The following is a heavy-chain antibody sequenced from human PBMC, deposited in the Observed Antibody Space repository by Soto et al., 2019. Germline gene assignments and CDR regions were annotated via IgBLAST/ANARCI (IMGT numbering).Heavy chain of an antibody. V-gene: IGHV4-4*02. CDR1: GGSISSSNW. Sequence: QVQLQESGPGLVKPSGTLSLTCAVSGGSISSSNWWSWVRQPPGKGLEWIGGIYHSGSTNYNPSLKSRVTISVDMSKNQSSLKLSSVTAADTAVYYCASGNGIGYCSGGSCFQNWFDPWGQGTLVTVSS. D-gene: IGHD2-15*01. CDR3: ASGNGIGYCSGGSCFQNWFDP. CDR2: IYHSGST. J-gene: IGHJ5*02.